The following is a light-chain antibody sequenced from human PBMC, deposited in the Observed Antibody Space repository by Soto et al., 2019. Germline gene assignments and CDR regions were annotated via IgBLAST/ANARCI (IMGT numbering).Light chain of an antibody. J-gene: IGLJ1*01. CDR3: SSYGGSTV. Sequence: QSVLTQPPSASGSPGQSVAISCTGTSSDVGGYNYVSWYQQHPGKAPKLVIYEVSKRPSGVPDRFSGSKSGNTASLTVSGLQAEDEADYYCSSYGGSTVFGTGTKSPS. CDR2: EVS. V-gene: IGLV2-8*01. CDR1: SSDVGGYNY.